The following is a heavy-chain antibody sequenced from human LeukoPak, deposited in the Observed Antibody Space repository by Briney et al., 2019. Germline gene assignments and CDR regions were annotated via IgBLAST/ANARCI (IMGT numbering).Heavy chain of an antibody. CDR1: GFTFSRYA. J-gene: IGHJ6*02. Sequence: PGRSLRLSCAASGFTFSRYAMHWVRQAPGKGLEWVAIIRFDGSDKFYADSVKGRFTISRDNFKDTVSLQMNSVRAEDTGVYYCARVERFDNYGSGGSLHVWGQGITVTVSS. CDR3: ARVERFDNYGSGGSLHV. V-gene: IGHV3-33*01. CDR2: IRFDGSDK. D-gene: IGHD3-10*01.